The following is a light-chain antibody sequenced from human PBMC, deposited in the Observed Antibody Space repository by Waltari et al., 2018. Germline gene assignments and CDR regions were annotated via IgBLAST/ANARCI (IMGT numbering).Light chain of an antibody. CDR2: EVT. CDR3: ASFAGNFIWV. V-gene: IGLV2-8*01. Sequence: QSALTQPPSASGPPGQSVAISCTGTSSDIGAYTYVHWYQQHPGKAPKLIIDEVTKRPSGVPDRFSGSKSGNTASLTVSGLQPEDEADYYCASFAGNFIWVFGGGTKLTVL. CDR1: SSDIGAYTY. J-gene: IGLJ3*02.